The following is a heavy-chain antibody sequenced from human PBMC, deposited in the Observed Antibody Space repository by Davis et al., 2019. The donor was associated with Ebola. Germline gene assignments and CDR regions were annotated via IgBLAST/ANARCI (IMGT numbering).Heavy chain of an antibody. J-gene: IGHJ6*02. CDR1: GFTFSSYA. CDR3: ARQSGMDV. CDR2: ISYDGSNK. Sequence: GGSLRLSCAASGFTFSSYAMHWVRQAPGKGLEWVAVISYDGSNKYYADSVKGRFTISRDNSKNTLYLQMNSLRAEDTAVYYCARQSGMDVWGQGTTVTVSS. V-gene: IGHV3-30*04.